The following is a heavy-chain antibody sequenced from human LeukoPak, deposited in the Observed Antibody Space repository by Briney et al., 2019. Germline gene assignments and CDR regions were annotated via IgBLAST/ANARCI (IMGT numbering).Heavy chain of an antibody. D-gene: IGHD4-17*01. CDR2: FKSNSDGGTT. V-gene: IGHV3-15*01. CDR1: GITFSIAW. Sequence: GGSLRLSCAGSGITFSIAWMSWVRQAPGKGLEWVGRFKSNSDGGTTDYAAPVKCRFTISRDDSKNTLYLQMNSLKTEDTAVYYCTTIATVTTMHYDYWGQGTLVTVSS. CDR3: TTIATVTTMHYDY. J-gene: IGHJ4*02.